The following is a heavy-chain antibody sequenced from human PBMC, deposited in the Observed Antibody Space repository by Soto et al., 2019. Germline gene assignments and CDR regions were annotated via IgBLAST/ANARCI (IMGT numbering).Heavy chain of an antibody. CDR3: GVYKAGSGGNGD. V-gene: IGHV4-61*01. CDR2: QTGST. Sequence: QVQVQESGPGLVKPSETSSLTCAVSGVSVTSGSHHFLWIRQPPGKGLEWIGQTGSTNYNPSLKSRISISLDTSKNQFSLKLSSVPSADTAVYYCGVYKAGSGGNGDCGQGTLVTISS. CDR1: GVSVTSGSHH. J-gene: IGHJ1*01. D-gene: IGHD6-19*01.